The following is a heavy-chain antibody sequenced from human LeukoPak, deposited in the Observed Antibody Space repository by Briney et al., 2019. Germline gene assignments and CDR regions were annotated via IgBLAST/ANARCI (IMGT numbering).Heavy chain of an antibody. CDR1: GFPFSAFA. D-gene: IGHD3-16*01. CDR3: AKFEGHPWGTYHHDY. J-gene: IGHJ4*02. CDR2: IFGGGSGS. Sequence: GGSLRLSCAASGFPFSAFAMSWVRQAPGKGLEWVSGIFGGGSGSYSADSVKGRFTISRDNSKNTLYLQMNSLRPEDTAVYYCAKFEGHPWGTYHHDYWGPGTLVTVSS. V-gene: IGHV3-23*01.